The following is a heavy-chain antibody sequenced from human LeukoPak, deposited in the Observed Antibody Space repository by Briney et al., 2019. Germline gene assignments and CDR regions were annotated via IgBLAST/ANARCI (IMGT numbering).Heavy chain of an antibody. V-gene: IGHV3-33*01. Sequence: GGALRLSCAASGFTFSSYGMHWVRQAPGKGLEWGAVIWYDGSNKYYADSVKGRFTISRDNSKNTLYLQMNSLRAEDTAVYYCARGRGGTSCCDYYYYGMDVWGQGTTVIVSS. CDR1: GFTFSSYG. CDR2: IWYDGSNK. D-gene: IGHD2-2*01. CDR3: ARGRGGTSCCDYYYYGMDV. J-gene: IGHJ6*02.